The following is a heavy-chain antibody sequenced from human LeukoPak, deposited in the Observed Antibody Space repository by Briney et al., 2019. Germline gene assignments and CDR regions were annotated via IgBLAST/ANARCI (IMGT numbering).Heavy chain of an antibody. D-gene: IGHD3-10*01. J-gene: IGHJ5*02. CDR1: GGSISSGGYY. CDR2: IYYSGST. V-gene: IGHV4-31*03. CDR3: ARVRITMVRGVVT. Sequence: PSETLSLTCTVSGGSISSGGYYWSWIRQHPGKGLEWIGYIYYSGSTYYNPSLKSRVTISVDTSKNQFSLKLSSVTAADTAVYYCARVRITMVRGVVTWGQGTLVTVSS.